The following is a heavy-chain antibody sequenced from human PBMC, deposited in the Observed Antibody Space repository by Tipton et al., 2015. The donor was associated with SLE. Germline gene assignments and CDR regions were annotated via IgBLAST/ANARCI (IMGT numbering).Heavy chain of an antibody. Sequence: TLSLTCAVYGGSFSGYYWGWIRQPPGKGPEWIGSIYHSGSTYYNPSLKSRVTISVDTSKNQFSLKLSSVTAADTAVYYCARDEDFSGAFDIWGQGTMVTVSS. D-gene: IGHD3-3*01. CDR2: IYHSGST. V-gene: IGHV4-34*01. CDR3: ARDEDFSGAFDI. CDR1: GGSFSGYY. J-gene: IGHJ3*02.